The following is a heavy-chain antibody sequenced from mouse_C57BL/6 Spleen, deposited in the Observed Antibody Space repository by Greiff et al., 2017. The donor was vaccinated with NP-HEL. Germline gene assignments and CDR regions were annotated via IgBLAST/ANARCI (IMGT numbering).Heavy chain of an antibody. CDR1: GYTFTSYW. J-gene: IGHJ1*03. D-gene: IGHD1-2*01. V-gene: IGHV1-69*01. Sequence: VQLQQPGAELVMPGASVKLSCKASGYTFTSYWMHWVKQRPGQGLEWIGEIDPSDSYTNYNQKFKGKSTLTVDKSSSTAYMQLSSLTSEDSAVYYCERRDYGSGDWYFDVWGTGTTVTVSS. CDR3: ERRDYGSGDWYFDV. CDR2: IDPSDSYT.